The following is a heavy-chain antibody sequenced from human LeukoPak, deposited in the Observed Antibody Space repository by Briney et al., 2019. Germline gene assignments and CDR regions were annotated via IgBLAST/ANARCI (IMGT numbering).Heavy chain of an antibody. Sequence: AAVKVSCKASGYTFTGYYMHWVREAPGQGLEWMGWINPSSGGTKCAQKFQGRVTMTRDTSISTAYMELSGLKSDDTAVYYCARSVSLDYWGQGTLVTVSS. CDR1: GYTFTGYY. V-gene: IGHV1-2*02. CDR2: INPSSGGT. CDR3: ARSVSLDY. J-gene: IGHJ4*02.